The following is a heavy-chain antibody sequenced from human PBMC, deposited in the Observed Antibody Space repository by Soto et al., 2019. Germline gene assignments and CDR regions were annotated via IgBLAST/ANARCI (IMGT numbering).Heavy chain of an antibody. Sequence: QVQLVQSGAEVKKPGSSVKVSCKASGGTFSSYAISWVRQAPGQGLEWMGGIIPIFGTANYAQKFQGRVTITADESTSPAYMALSSLRSEDRAVYYCASSTRGSGYRNDAFEIWGQGTMVTVSS. V-gene: IGHV1-69*12. D-gene: IGHD3-22*01. CDR2: IIPIFGTA. CDR3: ASSTRGSGYRNDAFEI. CDR1: GGTFSSYA. J-gene: IGHJ3*02.